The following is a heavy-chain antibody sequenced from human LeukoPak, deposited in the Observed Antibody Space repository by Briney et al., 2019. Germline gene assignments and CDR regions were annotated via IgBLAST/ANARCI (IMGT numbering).Heavy chain of an antibody. J-gene: IGHJ6*02. CDR2: IYSGGST. V-gene: IGHV3-53*01. CDR3: ARDSGDYDYGMDV. Sequence: GGSLRLSCAASGFTVSSNYMSWVRQAPGKGLEWVSVIYSGGSTYYADSVKGRFTISRDNSKNTLYLQMNSLRAEDTAVYYCARDSGDYDYGMDVWGQGTTVTVSS. CDR1: GFTVSSNY. D-gene: IGHD3-3*01.